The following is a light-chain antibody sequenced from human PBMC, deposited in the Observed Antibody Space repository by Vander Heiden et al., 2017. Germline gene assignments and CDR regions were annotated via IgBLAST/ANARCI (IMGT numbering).Light chain of an antibody. V-gene: IGLV2-14*01. CDR2: DVS. Sequence: QSALTQPASVSGSPGQSITFSCTGTSSDVGGYNYVSWYQQHPGKAPKLMIYDVSNRPSGGSNRFSGSKSGNTAALTISGLQAEDEADYYCSSYASTSTLEVVFGGGTKLTVL. J-gene: IGLJ2*01. CDR3: SSYASTSTLEVV. CDR1: SSDVGGYNY.